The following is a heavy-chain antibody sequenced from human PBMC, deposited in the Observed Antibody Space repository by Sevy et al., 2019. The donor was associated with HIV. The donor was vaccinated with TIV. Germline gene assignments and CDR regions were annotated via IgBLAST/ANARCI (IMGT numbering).Heavy chain of an antibody. CDR1: GFSVSSNY. V-gene: IGHV3-53*01. D-gene: IGHD4-17*01. J-gene: IGHJ3*02. Sequence: GGSLRLSCAASGFSVSSNYMRWVRQAPGKGLEWVSIIYSGGSTYYADSVKGRFTISRGNSKNTLYLQMNSLRAEDTAVYYCARDREGYGGNSGYDAFDIWGQGTMVTVSS. CDR2: IYSGGST. CDR3: ARDREGYGGNSGYDAFDI.